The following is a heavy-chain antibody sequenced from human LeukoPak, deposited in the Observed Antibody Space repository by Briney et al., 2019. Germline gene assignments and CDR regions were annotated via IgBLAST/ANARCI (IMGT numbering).Heavy chain of an antibody. V-gene: IGHV1-18*01. J-gene: IGHJ4*02. CDR1: GYTFTKYG. CDR3: ARDLRPVLDY. Sequence: ASVKVSCKASGYTFTKYGITWVRQAPGQGLEWMGWISTYNGNTNYAQKLQGRVTMTTDTSTSTAYMELRSLISDDAAVYYCARDLRPVLDYWGQGTLVTVSS. CDR2: ISTYNGNT.